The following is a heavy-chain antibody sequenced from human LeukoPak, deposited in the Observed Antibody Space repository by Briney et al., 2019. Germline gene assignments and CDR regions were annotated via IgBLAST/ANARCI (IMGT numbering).Heavy chain of an antibody. CDR1: GFTFNSYA. J-gene: IGHJ4*02. CDR3: ARDRYSSGWYGDFDC. Sequence: GALRLSCAASGFTFNSYAMHWVRQAPGKGLEWVAVISSDGSNNYYADSVKGRFTISRDNSKNTLYLQVNSLRAEDTAVYYCARDRYSSGWYGDFDCWGQGTLVTVSS. CDR2: ISSDGSNN. V-gene: IGHV3-30-3*01. D-gene: IGHD6-19*01.